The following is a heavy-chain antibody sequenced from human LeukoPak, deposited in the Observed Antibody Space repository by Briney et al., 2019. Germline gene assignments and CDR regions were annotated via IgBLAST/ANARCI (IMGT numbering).Heavy chain of an antibody. V-gene: IGHV4-34*01. CDR1: GGSISSYY. D-gene: IGHD2-2*01. CDR3: ARGPRYCSSTSCMDV. Sequence: SETLSLTCTVSGGSISSYYWSWIRQPPGKGLEWMGEINHSGSTNYKPSLKSRVIISVDTSKNQFSLKLSSATAADTAVYYCARGPRYCSSTSCMDVWGQGTTVTVSS. CDR2: INHSGST. J-gene: IGHJ6*02.